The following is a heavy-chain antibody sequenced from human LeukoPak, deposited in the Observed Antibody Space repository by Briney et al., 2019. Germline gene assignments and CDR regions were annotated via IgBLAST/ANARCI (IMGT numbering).Heavy chain of an antibody. D-gene: IGHD6-13*01. CDR1: GSTFSSYY. J-gene: IGHJ4*02. CDR3: ARDAKDGSAAGPAAVDY. CDR2: ISSSGSTI. V-gene: IGHV3-11*01. Sequence: PGGSLRFSCAESGSTFSSYYMSWFRQAPGKGKEWASYISSSGSTIYYADSVKGRFTISRDNAKNSLYLQMNSLRAEDTAVYYCARDAKDGSAAGPAAVDYWGQGTLVTVSA.